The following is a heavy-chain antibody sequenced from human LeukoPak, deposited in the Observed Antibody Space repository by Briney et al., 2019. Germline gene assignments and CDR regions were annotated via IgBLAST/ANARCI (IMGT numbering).Heavy chain of an antibody. J-gene: IGHJ4*02. D-gene: IGHD2-8*01. CDR1: GFTFSSYA. CDR3: AKMGSIVLMVYATSANFDY. Sequence: PGGSLRLSCAASGFTFSSYAMSWVRQAAGKGLEWVSAISGSGDSTYYADSVKGRFTISRDNSKNTLYLQMNSLRAEDTAVYYCAKMGSIVLMVYATSANFDYWGQGTLVTVSS. CDR2: ISGSGDST. V-gene: IGHV3-23*01.